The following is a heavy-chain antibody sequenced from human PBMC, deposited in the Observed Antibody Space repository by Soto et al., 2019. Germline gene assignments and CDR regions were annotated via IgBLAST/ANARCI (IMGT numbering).Heavy chain of an antibody. CDR3: ARCPRVVCSRGWAGP. CDR1: GFTFSSYA. Sequence: QVQLVESGGGVVQPGRSLRLSCAASGFTFSSYAMHWVRQAPGKGLEWVAVISYDGSNKYYADSVKGRFTISRDNSKNTLYRRRNSPRAQVTLGYYCARCPRVVCSRGWAGPWGQGTLLSVCS. J-gene: IGHJ5*02. CDR2: ISYDGSNK. D-gene: IGHD2-2*01. V-gene: IGHV3-30-3*01.